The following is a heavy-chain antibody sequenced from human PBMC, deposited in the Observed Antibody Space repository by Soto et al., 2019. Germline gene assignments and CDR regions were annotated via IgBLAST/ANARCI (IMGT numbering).Heavy chain of an antibody. CDR3: VKGPHPTLGWPYDFGS. D-gene: IGHD6-19*01. J-gene: IGHJ4*02. CDR1: GFSLANFP. V-gene: IGHV3-48*02. Sequence: EGSLRLSCVASGFSLANFPMNWVRQTPGKGLEWLSYISPRGDNIYYAESVKGRFTISRDNARNSLFLQMSSLRDEAAAPYYCVKGPHPTLGWPYDFGSWGQGVGVSVSS. CDR2: ISPRGDNI.